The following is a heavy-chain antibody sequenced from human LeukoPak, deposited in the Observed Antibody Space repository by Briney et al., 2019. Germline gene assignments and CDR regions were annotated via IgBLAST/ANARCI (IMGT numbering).Heavy chain of an antibody. CDR3: GRDANAYDILTGYYDY. D-gene: IGHD3-9*01. Sequence: GGSLRLSCAASGFTFSSYEMNWVRQAPGKGLEWVSYISSSGSTIYYADSVKGRFTISRDNAKNSLYLQMNSLRAEDTAVYYCGRDANAYDILTGYYDYWGQGTLVTVSS. CDR2: ISSSGSTI. V-gene: IGHV3-48*03. J-gene: IGHJ4*02. CDR1: GFTFSSYE.